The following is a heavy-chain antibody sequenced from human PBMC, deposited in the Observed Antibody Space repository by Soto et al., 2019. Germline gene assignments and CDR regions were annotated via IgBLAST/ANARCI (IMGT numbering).Heavy chain of an antibody. V-gene: IGHV3-21*01. J-gene: IGHJ6*03. CDR3: LIETYYDFWSDYYYYYYMDV. CDR1: GFTFSSYS. D-gene: IGHD3-3*01. Sequence: PGGSLRLSCAASGFTFSSYSMNWVRQAPGKGLEWVSSISSSSSYIYYADSVKGRFTISRDNAKNSLYLQMNSLRAEDTAVYYFLIETYYDFWSDYYYYYYMDVWGKGTTVTVSS. CDR2: ISSSSSYI.